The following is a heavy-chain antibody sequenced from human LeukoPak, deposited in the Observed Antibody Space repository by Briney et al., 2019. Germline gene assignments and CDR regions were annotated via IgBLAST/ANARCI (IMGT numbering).Heavy chain of an antibody. CDR3: AHSGYSNIFGNTFHI. CDR1: GFSLSTSGVG. D-gene: IGHD3-3*01. V-gene: IGHV2-5*02. J-gene: IGHJ3*02. Sequence: SGPTLVKPTQTLTLTCTFSGFSLSTSGVGVGWIRQPPGKALEWLPLIYWDDDKRYSPSLKSRLTITKDTSKNQVVLTMTNMDPVDTATYYCAHSGYSNIFGNTFHIWGQGTMVTVSS. CDR2: IYWDDDK.